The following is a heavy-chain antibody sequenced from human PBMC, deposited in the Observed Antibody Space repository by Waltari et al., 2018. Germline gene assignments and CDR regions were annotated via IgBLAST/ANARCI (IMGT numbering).Heavy chain of an antibody. V-gene: IGHV4-39*07. CDR3: ARALWFGELIDY. Sequence: QLQLQESGPGLVKPSETLSLTCTVSGGSISSSSYYWGWIRQPPGKGLEWIGSIYYSGSTYDNPSLKCRVTISVDTSKNQFSLKLSSVTAADTAVYYCARALWFGELIDYWGQGTLVTVSS. J-gene: IGHJ4*02. CDR1: GGSISSSSYY. CDR2: IYYSGST. D-gene: IGHD3-10*01.